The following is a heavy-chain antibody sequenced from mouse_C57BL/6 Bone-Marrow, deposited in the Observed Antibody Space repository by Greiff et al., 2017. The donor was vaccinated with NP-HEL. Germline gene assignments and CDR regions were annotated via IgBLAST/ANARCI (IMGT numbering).Heavy chain of an antibody. V-gene: IGHV1-62-2*01. J-gene: IGHJ3*01. CDR2: FYPGSGSI. CDR3: ARHEEGHGNYLPWFAY. Sequence: QVQLQQSGAELVKPGASVKLSCKASGYTFTEYTIHWVKQRSGQGLEWIGWFYPGSGSIKYNEKFKDKATLTADKSSSTVYMELSRLTSEDSAVYFRARHEEGHGNYLPWFAYWGQGTLVTVSA. CDR1: GYTFTEYT. D-gene: IGHD2-1*01.